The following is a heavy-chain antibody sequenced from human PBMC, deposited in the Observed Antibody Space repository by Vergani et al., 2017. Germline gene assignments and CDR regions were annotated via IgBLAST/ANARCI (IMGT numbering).Heavy chain of an antibody. V-gene: IGHV4-61*02. CDR1: GGTISHGTYY. J-gene: IGHJ3*02. CDR3: ARDYARSVYYANNAFDI. CDR2: VYTGGSA. Sequence: QVQLQESGPGLVKPSQTLSLTCTVSGGTISHGTYYWTWIRQPAGKGLEWIGRVYTGGSADYNPSFESRVNISLDTSRNQFSLNLNLVTAADTAVYYCARDYARSVYYANNAFDIWGRGTKVTVSS. D-gene: IGHD3-22*01.